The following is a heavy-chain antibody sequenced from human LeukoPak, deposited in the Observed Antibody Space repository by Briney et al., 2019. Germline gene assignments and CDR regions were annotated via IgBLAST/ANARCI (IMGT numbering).Heavy chain of an antibody. D-gene: IGHD3-22*01. CDR2: IRNRARGYTT. V-gene: IGHV3-72*01. CDR1: GSTFSDHY. J-gene: IGHJ4*02. CDR3: ATETKDSSAYYYFDY. Sequence: GGSLRLSCVASGSTFSDHYMDWVRQAPGKGLEWVARIRNRARGYTTDYAASAKGRFTISRDDSEGSLYLQMNSLQTEDTAVYYCATETKDSSAYYYFDYWGQGALVTVSS.